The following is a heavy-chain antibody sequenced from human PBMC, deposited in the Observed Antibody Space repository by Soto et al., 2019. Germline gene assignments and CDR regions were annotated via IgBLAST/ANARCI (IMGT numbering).Heavy chain of an antibody. CDR3: SRDVVVGAKALNY. J-gene: IGHJ4*02. CDR1: GFTFSLYW. Sequence: GSLRLSCAASGFTFSLYWMTWVRQAPGKGLEWVANIKEDGSEKHYVDSARGRFTISRDNAKNSLYLQMNSLRVEDTAVYFCSRDVVVGAKALNYWGQGTLVSVSS. CDR2: IKEDGSEK. D-gene: IGHD2-15*01. V-gene: IGHV3-7*01.